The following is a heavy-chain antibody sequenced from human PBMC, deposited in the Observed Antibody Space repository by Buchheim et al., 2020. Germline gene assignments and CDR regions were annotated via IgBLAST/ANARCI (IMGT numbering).Heavy chain of an antibody. Sequence: QVQLQESGPGLVKPSETLSLTCTVSGGSISSYYWSWIRQPPGKGLEWIGYIYYSGSTNYNPSLKSRVTISVDTSKNQFSLKLSSVTAADTAVYYCARDQGYLTWRAFDIWGQGT. J-gene: IGHJ3*02. CDR3: ARDQGYLTWRAFDI. CDR2: IYYSGST. V-gene: IGHV4-59*01. D-gene: IGHD2-2*01. CDR1: GGSISSYY.